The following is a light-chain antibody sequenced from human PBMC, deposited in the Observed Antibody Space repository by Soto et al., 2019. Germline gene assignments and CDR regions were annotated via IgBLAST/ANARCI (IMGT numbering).Light chain of an antibody. CDR1: QGISTG. J-gene: IGKJ5*01. CDR2: DAS. CDR3: QQFNSYPLT. V-gene: IGKV1-13*02. Sequence: AIQLTQSPSSLSASVGDRVTITCRASQGISTGLAWLQQTSGKGPRLLISDASSLESGVPSRFSGSGSGTDFTLTITSLQPEDFATYYCQQFNSYPLTFGQGTRLEIK.